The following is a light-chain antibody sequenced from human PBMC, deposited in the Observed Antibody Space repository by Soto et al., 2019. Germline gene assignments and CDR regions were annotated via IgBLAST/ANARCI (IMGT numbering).Light chain of an antibody. CDR2: EVS. CDR1: SSDIGAYNY. Sequence: QSALTQPASVSGSPGQSITISCTGTSSDIGAYNYVSWYQHHPGKAPKFMMYEVSYRPSGVSDRFSGSKSGNTASLTISGLQAEDEADYYCSSYTSTSTILFGGETKLTVL. V-gene: IGLV2-14*01. CDR3: SSYTSTSTIL. J-gene: IGLJ2*01.